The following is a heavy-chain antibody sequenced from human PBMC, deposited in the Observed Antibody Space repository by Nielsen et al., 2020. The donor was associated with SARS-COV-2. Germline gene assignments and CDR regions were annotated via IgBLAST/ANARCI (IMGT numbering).Heavy chain of an antibody. CDR3: AKDHRVGATTGKFDY. V-gene: IGHV3-23*01. Sequence: WIRQPPGKGLEWVSAISGSGGSTYYADSVKGRFTISRDNSKNTLYLQMNSLRAEDTAVYYCAKDHRVGATTGKFDYWGQGTLVTVSS. D-gene: IGHD1-26*01. J-gene: IGHJ4*02. CDR2: ISGSGGST.